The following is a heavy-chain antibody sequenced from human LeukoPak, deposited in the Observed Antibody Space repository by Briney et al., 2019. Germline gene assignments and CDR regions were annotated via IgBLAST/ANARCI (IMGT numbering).Heavy chain of an antibody. Sequence: GGSLRLSCAASGFTFSGYSMNWVRQAPGKGLEWVSSISSSSNYIYYADSVKGRFTISRDNAKNSLYLQMNSLRAEDTAVYYCARGSDIDFWGQGTLVTVSS. V-gene: IGHV3-21*01. CDR1: GFTFSGYS. J-gene: IGHJ4*02. CDR3: ARGSDIDF. D-gene: IGHD2-21*02. CDR2: ISSSSNYI.